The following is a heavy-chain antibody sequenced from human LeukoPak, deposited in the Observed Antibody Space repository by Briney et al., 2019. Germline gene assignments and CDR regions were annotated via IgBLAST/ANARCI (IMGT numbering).Heavy chain of an antibody. Sequence: SVKVSCKASGGTFSSYAISWVRQAPGQGLEWMGGSIPIFGTVNYAQKFQGRVTITADKSTSTAYMELSSLRSEDTAVYYCARDNGEGDGYNSFFSGYYGMDVWGQGTTVTVSS. CDR2: SIPIFGTV. D-gene: IGHD5-24*01. CDR3: ARDNGEGDGYNSFFSGYYGMDV. CDR1: GGTFSSYA. V-gene: IGHV1-69*06. J-gene: IGHJ6*02.